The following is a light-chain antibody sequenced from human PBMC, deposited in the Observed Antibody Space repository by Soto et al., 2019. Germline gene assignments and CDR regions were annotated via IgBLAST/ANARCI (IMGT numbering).Light chain of an antibody. J-gene: IGLJ2*01. CDR2: INSDGSH. CDR1: SGHSSFA. CDR3: QTWGTSIV. Sequence: QLVLTQSPSASASLGASVKLTCTLSSGHSSFAIAWHQQQPEKGPRYLMKINSDGSHTKGDGIPDRFSGSGSGAERYLTISSLQSEDEAEYYCQTWGTSIVFGGGTKLTVL. V-gene: IGLV4-69*01.